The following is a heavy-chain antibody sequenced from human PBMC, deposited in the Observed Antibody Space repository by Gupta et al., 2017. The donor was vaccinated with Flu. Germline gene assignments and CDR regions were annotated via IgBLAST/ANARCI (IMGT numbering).Heavy chain of an antibody. CDR1: GFTFSGSW. J-gene: IGHJ4*02. CDR3: ARDET. V-gene: IGHV3-7*04. Sequence: EVQLVESGGGLVQPGGSLRLSCVGSGFTFSGSWMSWVRQAPGKGVEWVANIKEDGSDKYYMESVKGRFTISRDNAKNSLYLQMNSLRAEDTAVYYWARDETWGQGTLVTVSS. CDR2: IKEDGSDK.